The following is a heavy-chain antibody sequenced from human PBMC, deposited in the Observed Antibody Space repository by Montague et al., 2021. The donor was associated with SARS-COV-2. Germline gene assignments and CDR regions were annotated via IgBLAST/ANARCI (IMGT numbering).Heavy chain of an antibody. CDR2: IYYSGST. CDR3: ARGFDY. V-gene: IGHV4-59*01. J-gene: IGHJ4*02. CDR1: GGSISSYY. Sequence: SETLSPTCTVSGGSISSYYWSWIRQPPGKGLEWIGYIYYSGSTNYSPSLKSRVTISVDTSKNQFSLKLSSVTAADTAVYYCARGFDYWGQGTLVTVSS.